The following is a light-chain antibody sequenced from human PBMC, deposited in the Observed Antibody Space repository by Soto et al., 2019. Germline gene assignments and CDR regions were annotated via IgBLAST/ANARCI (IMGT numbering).Light chain of an antibody. J-gene: IGKJ1*01. CDR2: WAS. V-gene: IGKV4-1*01. Sequence: DIVMTQSPDSLAVSLGERATINCKSSQSVLYRSNNKNYLAWYQRKPGQPPRLLIYWASTRESGVPDRFSGSGSGTDFTLTISSLQAEDVAVYYCQQYDTTPWTFGQGTKVEIK. CDR3: QQYDTTPWT. CDR1: QSVLYRSNNKNY.